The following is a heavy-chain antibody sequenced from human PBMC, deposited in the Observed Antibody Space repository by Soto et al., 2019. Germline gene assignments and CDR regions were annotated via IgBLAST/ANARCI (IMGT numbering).Heavy chain of an antibody. V-gene: IGHV1-46*01. CDR2: INSGGGNT. D-gene: IGHD2-21*02. J-gene: IGHJ4*02. CDR1: GYTFTGYY. Sequence: QVQLVQSGTEVKKPGASVKISCKASGYTFTGYYIYWVRQAPGQGLEFMGAINSGGGNTDYAQKFQGRVIVTRDTSTSTVYMELTSLRFDDTALYYCAGGNCAGDCYFDYWGQGTLVTVSS. CDR3: AGGNCAGDCYFDY.